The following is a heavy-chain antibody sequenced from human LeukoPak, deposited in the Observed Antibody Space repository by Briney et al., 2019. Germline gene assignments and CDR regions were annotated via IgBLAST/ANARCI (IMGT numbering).Heavy chain of an antibody. V-gene: IGHV4-59*01. CDR3: ARSGAYYYDSSGYYTFDY. CDR1: GGSISSYY. J-gene: IGHJ4*02. Sequence: SETLSLTCTVSGGSISSYYWSWIRQPPGKGLEWIGYIYYSGSTNYNPSLKSRVTISVDTSKNQFSLKLSSVTAADTAVYYRARSGAYYYDSSGYYTFDYWGQGTLVTVSS. D-gene: IGHD3-22*01. CDR2: IYYSGST.